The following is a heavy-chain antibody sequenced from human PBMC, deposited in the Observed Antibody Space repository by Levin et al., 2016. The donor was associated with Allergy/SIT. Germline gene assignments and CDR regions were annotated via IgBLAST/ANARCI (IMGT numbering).Heavy chain of an antibody. V-gene: IGHV3-66*02. J-gene: IGHJ6*03. Sequence: WIRQPPGKGLEWVSVIYSGGSTYYADSVKGRFTISRDNSKNTLYLQMNSLRAEDTAVYYCAKVHCSSTSCYSYDFWSGWYYYYYMDVWGKGTTVTVSS. CDR3: AKVHCSSTSCYSYDFWSGWYYYYYMDV. D-gene: IGHD2-2*01. CDR2: IYSGGST.